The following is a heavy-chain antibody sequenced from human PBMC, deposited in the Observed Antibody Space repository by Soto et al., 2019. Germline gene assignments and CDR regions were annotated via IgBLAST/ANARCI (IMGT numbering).Heavy chain of an antibody. CDR2: VSSSSSTI. J-gene: IGHJ6*02. V-gene: IGHV3-48*02. Sequence: SMRLSCAASGFTIGNHSRNCVRQTPGKGLEGVSSVSSSSSTIYYADSVKGRFTISRDNAKNSLYLQMNSLRDEDTAVYYCARVTLLPECSSWYHPGNYYYYGMDVRVQGTTVTVSS. D-gene: IGHD6-13*01. CDR3: ARVTLLPECSSWYHPGNYYYYGMDV. CDR1: GFTIGNHS.